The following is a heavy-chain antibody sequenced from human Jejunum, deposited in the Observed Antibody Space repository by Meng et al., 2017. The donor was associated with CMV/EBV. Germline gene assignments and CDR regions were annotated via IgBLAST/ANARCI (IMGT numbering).Heavy chain of an antibody. CDR3: ARGNYGFDY. CDR1: GFPLGAYY. J-gene: IGHJ4*02. D-gene: IGHD4-17*01. CDR2: ITGSGDII. Sequence: RLACEASGFPLGAYYMTWVRQAPGKGLGWVSYITGSGDIIYYADSVKGRFTISRDNAKSSLYLEINSLRAEDTAVYYCARGNYGFDYWGQGTLVTVSS. V-gene: IGHV3-11*01.